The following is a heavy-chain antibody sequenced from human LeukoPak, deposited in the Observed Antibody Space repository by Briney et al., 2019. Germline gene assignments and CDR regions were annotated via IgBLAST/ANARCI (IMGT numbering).Heavy chain of an antibody. Sequence: ASVKVSCKASGYTFTSYGISWVRQAPGQGLEWMGWINPNSGGTNYAQKFQGRVTMTRDTSISTAYMELSRLRSDDTAVYYCARDPGGYSSGWYELWVSPPYYFDYWGQGTLVTVSS. J-gene: IGHJ4*02. D-gene: IGHD6-19*01. CDR1: GYTFTSYG. CDR3: ARDPGGYSSGWYELWVSPPYYFDY. V-gene: IGHV1-2*02. CDR2: INPNSGGT.